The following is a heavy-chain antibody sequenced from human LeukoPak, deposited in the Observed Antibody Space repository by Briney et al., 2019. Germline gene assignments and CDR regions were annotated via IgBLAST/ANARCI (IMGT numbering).Heavy chain of an antibody. CDR3: ARDKWLVEGGYYYYGMDV. D-gene: IGHD6-19*01. V-gene: IGHV1-18*01. Sequence: GASVKVSCKASGYTFTRYGISWERQAPGQGLEWMGWISAYNGNTNYAQKLQGRVTMTTDTSTSTAYMELRSLRSDDTAVYYCARDKWLVEGGYYYYGMDVWGQGTTVTVSS. CDR2: ISAYNGNT. J-gene: IGHJ6*02. CDR1: GYTFTRYG.